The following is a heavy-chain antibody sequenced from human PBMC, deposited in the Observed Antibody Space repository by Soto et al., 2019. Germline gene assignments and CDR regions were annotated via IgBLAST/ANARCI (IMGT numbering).Heavy chain of an antibody. CDR1: GFNFGNYY. CDR2: INQDASEI. J-gene: IGHJ4*02. V-gene: IGHV3-7*01. Sequence: EVQLVESGGGLVQPGGSLRLSCAASGFNFGNYYMTWVRQAPGKGLEWVANINQDASEIFYVDSVKGRFTISRDNAKASLFLEMNSLRDEDTAMYYCMRERGGSGGSSRSSAYMDYWGQGTPITVS. CDR3: MRERGGSGGSSRSSAYMDY. D-gene: IGHD6-6*01.